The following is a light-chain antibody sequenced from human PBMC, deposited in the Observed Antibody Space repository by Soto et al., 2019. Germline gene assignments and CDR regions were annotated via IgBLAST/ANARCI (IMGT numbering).Light chain of an antibody. CDR3: QQYNSWPLT. J-gene: IGKJ4*01. V-gene: IGKV3-11*01. Sequence: EIVLTQSPATLSLSPGERATLSCRASQSVSSYLAWYQQKPGQAPRLLMYDVSNRATGIPASFSGSGSGTDFTLTISSLQSEDFAVYYCQQYNSWPLTFGGGTKVEIK. CDR2: DVS. CDR1: QSVSSY.